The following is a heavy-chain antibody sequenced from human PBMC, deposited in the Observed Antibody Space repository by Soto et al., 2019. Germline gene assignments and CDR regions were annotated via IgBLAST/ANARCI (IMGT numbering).Heavy chain of an antibody. Sequence: ASVKVSCKASGGTFSSYAISWVRQAPGQGLEWMGGIIPIFGTANYAQKFQGRVTITADESTSTAYMELSSLRSEDTAVYYCARVVGSRSWYPISYYYYYMDVWGKGTTVTVSS. CDR2: IIPIFGTA. V-gene: IGHV1-69*13. CDR1: GGTFSSYA. D-gene: IGHD6-13*01. J-gene: IGHJ6*03. CDR3: ARVVGSRSWYPISYYYYYMDV.